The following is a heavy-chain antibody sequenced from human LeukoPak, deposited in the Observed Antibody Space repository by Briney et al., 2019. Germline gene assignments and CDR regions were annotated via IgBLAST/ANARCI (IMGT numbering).Heavy chain of an antibody. CDR1: GGSFSGYY. CDR2: INHSGST. D-gene: IGHD6-19*01. J-gene: IGHJ4*02. V-gene: IGHV4-34*01. Sequence: ASETLSLTCAVYGGSFSGYYWSWIRQPPGKGLEWIGEINHSGSTNHNPSLKSRVTISVDTSKNQFSLKLSSVTAADTAVYYCARGPRYSSGWYLYWGQGTLVTVSS. CDR3: ARGPRYSSGWYLY.